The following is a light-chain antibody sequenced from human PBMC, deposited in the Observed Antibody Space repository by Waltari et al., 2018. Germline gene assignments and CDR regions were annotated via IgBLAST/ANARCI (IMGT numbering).Light chain of an antibody. Sequence: EIVMTQSPATLSVSPGERAPLSCRASQSVSSNLAWYQQKPGQAPRLLIYGASTRATGIPARFSGSGSGTEFTLTISSLQSEDFVVYYCQQYNSWPRTFGQGTKVEIK. CDR2: GAS. V-gene: IGKV3-15*01. CDR1: QSVSSN. CDR3: QQYNSWPRT. J-gene: IGKJ1*01.